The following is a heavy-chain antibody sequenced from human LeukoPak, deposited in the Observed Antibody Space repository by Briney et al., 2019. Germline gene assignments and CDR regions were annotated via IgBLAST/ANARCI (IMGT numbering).Heavy chain of an antibody. Sequence: SETLSLTCTVSGGSVSSGSYYWSWIRQPLGKGLEWIGYIYYSGSTNYNPSLKSRVTISVDTSKNQFSLKLSSVTAADTAVYYCASPRSYYDSSGYYISWGQGTLVTVSS. D-gene: IGHD3-22*01. CDR2: IYYSGST. V-gene: IGHV4-61*01. CDR1: GGSVSSGSYY. CDR3: ASPRSYYDSSGYYIS. J-gene: IGHJ5*02.